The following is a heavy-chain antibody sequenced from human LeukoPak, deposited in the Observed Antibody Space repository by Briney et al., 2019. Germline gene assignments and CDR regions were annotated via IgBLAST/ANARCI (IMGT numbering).Heavy chain of an antibody. CDR2: INPNTGDT. J-gene: IGHJ6*02. D-gene: IGHD3-16*01. V-gene: IGHV1-2*02. CDR3: AREGGLRAVVQNYYYYYGMDV. Sequence: GASVKVSCKTSGYIFSGYHVHWVRQAPGQGLEWLGWINPNTGDTNYAQKLQGRVTMTRDTSISTAYMELSRLTSDDAAMYYCAREGGLRAVVQNYYYYYGMDVWGQGTTVTVSS. CDR1: GYIFSGYH.